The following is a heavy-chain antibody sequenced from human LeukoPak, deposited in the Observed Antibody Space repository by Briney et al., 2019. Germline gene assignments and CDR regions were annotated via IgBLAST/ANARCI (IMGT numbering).Heavy chain of an antibody. D-gene: IGHD3/OR15-3a*01. CDR2: ISSDGGNAT. Sequence: GGSLRLSCAPSGFIFSSYAMSWVRQAPGKGLEWVTAISSDGGNATYCADSVKGRFTISRDNSRNTLYLHMNSLRAEDTAVYYCAKGGYYDFWSGYDRYDSFDIWGQGTMVSVSS. V-gene: IGHV3-23*01. J-gene: IGHJ3*02. CDR1: GFIFSSYA. CDR3: AKGGYYDFWSGYDRYDSFDI.